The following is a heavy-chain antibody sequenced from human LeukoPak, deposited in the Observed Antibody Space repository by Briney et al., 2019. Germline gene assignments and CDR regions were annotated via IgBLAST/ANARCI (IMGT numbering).Heavy chain of an antibody. CDR1: GFTFSSYG. CDR2: ISYDGSNK. V-gene: IGHV3-30*03. CDR3: ATIVVVPAAGSSYYFDY. J-gene: IGHJ4*02. D-gene: IGHD2-2*01. Sequence: PGGSLRLSCAASGFTFSSYGMHWVRQAPGKGLEWVAVISYDGSNKYYADSVKGRFTISRDNSKNTLYLQMNSLRAEDTAVYYCATIVVVPAAGSSYYFDYWGQGTLVTVSS.